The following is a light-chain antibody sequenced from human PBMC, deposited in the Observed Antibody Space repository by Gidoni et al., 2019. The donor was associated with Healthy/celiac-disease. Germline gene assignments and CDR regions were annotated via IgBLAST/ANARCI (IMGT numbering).Light chain of an antibody. CDR1: SSNIGAGFD. Sequence: QFVLTPPPSLSRAPGQGVTISCTGSSSNIGAGFDVHWYQQLPGTAPKLLIYGNSNRPSGVPDRFSGSKSGTSASLAITGLQAEDEADYYCQSYDSSLSGSRVFGGGTKLTVL. CDR3: QSYDSSLSGSRV. J-gene: IGLJ3*02. V-gene: IGLV1-40*01. CDR2: GNS.